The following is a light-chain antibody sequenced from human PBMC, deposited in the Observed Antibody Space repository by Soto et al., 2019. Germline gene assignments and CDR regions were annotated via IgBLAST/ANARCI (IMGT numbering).Light chain of an antibody. Sequence: EIVMTQSPATLSVSPGERATLSCRASQSVSSNLAWYQQKPGQAPRLLIYGASTRATGVPARFSGSGSGTEFTLTISSLQSEDFAVYYCQQYNNWPWTFGQGNKGEIK. CDR3: QQYNNWPWT. J-gene: IGKJ1*01. V-gene: IGKV3-15*01. CDR1: QSVSSN. CDR2: GAS.